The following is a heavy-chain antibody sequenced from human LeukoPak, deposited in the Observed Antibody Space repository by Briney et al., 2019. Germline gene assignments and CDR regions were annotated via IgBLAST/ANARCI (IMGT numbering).Heavy chain of an antibody. J-gene: IGHJ4*02. Sequence: ASVKVSCKASGYTFTTYGISWVRQAPGQGLEWMAWISAYNGNTDYAQNLRGRVTMTTDTSTSTAYMELRSLRSDDTAVYYCARDSVDGSGTYYNDSPDYWGQGTLVTVSS. V-gene: IGHV1-18*01. CDR3: ARDSVDGSGTYYNDSPDY. CDR1: GYTFTTYG. CDR2: ISAYNGNT. D-gene: IGHD3-10*01.